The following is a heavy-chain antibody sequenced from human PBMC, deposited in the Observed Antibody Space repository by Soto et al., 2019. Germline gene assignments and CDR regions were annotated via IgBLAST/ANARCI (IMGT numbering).Heavy chain of an antibody. CDR2: VQDSGST. Sequence: LSLTCTVSGDSVTRGTYYWSWIRQPPGKGLEWIGYVQDSGSTNYNPSLNSRVTISIDTSKNQFSLNLNSLTAADTAVYYCAKSVGSPGGVWRQGTPVTAPS. D-gene: IGHD3-10*01. V-gene: IGHV4-61*01. CDR3: AKSVGSPGGV. CDR1: GDSVTRGTYY. J-gene: IGHJ4*02.